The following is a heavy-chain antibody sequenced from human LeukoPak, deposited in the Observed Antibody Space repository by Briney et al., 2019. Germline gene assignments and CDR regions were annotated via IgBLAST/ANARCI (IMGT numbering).Heavy chain of an antibody. J-gene: IGHJ4*02. CDR2: LYYTGNT. Sequence: SETLSLTCTVSGGSISSSSYYWGWIRQPPGKGLEWIGSLYYTGNTYYNPSLKSRVTISVDTSKNQFSLKLSSVTAADTAVYYCASRADYGGFRLDYWGQGTLVTVSS. CDR3: ASRADYGGFRLDY. CDR1: GGSISSSSYY. V-gene: IGHV4-39*07. D-gene: IGHD4-23*01.